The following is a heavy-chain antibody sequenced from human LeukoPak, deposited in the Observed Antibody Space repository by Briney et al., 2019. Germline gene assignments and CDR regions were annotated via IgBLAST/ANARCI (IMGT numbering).Heavy chain of an antibody. CDR1: GFTFSSYA. Sequence: PGGSLRLSCAASGFTFSSYAMHWVRQAPGKGLAYVSAITNNGVNTYYTNSVKGRFTISRDNSKNTLYLQMGSLRAEDMAVYYCARVGTGQQLDYWGQGTLVTVSS. CDR3: ARVGTGQQLDY. CDR2: ITNNGVNT. D-gene: IGHD6-13*01. V-gene: IGHV3-64*01. J-gene: IGHJ4*02.